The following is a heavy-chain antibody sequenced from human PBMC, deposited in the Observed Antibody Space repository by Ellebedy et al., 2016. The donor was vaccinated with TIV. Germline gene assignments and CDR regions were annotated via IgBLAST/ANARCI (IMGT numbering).Heavy chain of an antibody. CDR3: ARSEHLGDYFDY. CDR2: ISSSVTTI. V-gene: IGHV3-48*03. D-gene: IGHD2-21*01. J-gene: IGHJ4*02. CDR1: GFTFSRYE. Sequence: PGGSLRLSCAVSGFTFSRYEMNWVRQAPGKGLEWVSYISSSVTTIKYADSVRGRFTISRDNAKNSVYLQMNSPRAEETAVYYCARSEHLGDYFDYWGQGTLVTVSS.